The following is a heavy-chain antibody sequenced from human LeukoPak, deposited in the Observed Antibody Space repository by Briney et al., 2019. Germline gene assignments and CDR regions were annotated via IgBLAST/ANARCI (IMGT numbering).Heavy chain of an antibody. V-gene: IGHV3-7*01. Sequence: GGSLRLSCAASGFTFSNYWMSWVRQAPGRGLEWVANIKQDGSDKKYVDSVKGRFTISRDNAKNSLYLQMNSLRVEDTAVYHCGVYSGSSAVDHWGQGSLATVSS. CDR3: GVYSGSSAVDH. D-gene: IGHD1-26*01. CDR1: GFTFSNYW. J-gene: IGHJ5*02. CDR2: IKQDGSDK.